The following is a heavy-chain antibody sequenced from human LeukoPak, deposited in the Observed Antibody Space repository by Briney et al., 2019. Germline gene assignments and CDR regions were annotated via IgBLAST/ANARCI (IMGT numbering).Heavy chain of an antibody. J-gene: IGHJ4*02. CDR3: ARGGNSGWRTPNDDY. V-gene: IGHV1-46*01. Sequence: ASVKVSCKASGYIFTSYFMHWVRQAPGQGLEWMGLINPSGGSTRYAQKLQGRVTMTTDTSTSTAYMELRSLRSDDTAVYYCARGGNSGWRTPNDDYWGQGTLVTVSS. CDR1: GYIFTSYF. CDR2: INPSGGST. D-gene: IGHD6-19*01.